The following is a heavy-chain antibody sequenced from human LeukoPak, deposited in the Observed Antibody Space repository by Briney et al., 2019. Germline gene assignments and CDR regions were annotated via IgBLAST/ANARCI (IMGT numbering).Heavy chain of an antibody. V-gene: IGHV5-51*01. CDR3: ARSALLDY. Sequence: GESLRISCKGSGYSFTSYWINWVRQVPGKGLEWMGIIYPGDSDTRYSPSFQGQVTISADKSISTAYLQWNSLKASDSAMYYCARSALLDYWGQGTLVTVSS. J-gene: IGHJ4*02. CDR1: GYSFTSYW. CDR2: IYPGDSDT.